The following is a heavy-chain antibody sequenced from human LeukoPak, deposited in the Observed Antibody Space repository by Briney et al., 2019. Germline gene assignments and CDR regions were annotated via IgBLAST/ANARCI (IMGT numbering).Heavy chain of an antibody. V-gene: IGHV3-33*08. CDR3: ARVPGREYYFDY. J-gene: IGHJ4*02. CDR2: IWYDGSNK. Sequence: PGGSLRLSCAASGFTFSSYWMSWVRQAPGKGLEWVAVIWYDGSNKYYADSVKGRFTISRDNSKNTLYLQMNSLRAEDTAVYYCARVPGREYYFDYWGQGTLVTVSS. CDR1: GFTFSSYW. D-gene: IGHD3-10*01.